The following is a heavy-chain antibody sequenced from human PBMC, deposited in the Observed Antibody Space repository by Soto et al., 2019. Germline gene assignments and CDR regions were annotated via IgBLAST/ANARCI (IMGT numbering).Heavy chain of an antibody. CDR3: ARDAPGSPSSPRGMDV. CDR2: IWYDGSNK. CDR1: GFTFSSYG. D-gene: IGHD6-13*01. J-gene: IGHJ6*02. Sequence: QVQLVESGGGVVQPERSLRLSCAASGFTFSSYGMHWVRQAPGKGLEWVAVIWYDGSNKYYADSVKGRFTISRDNSKNTLYLQMNSLRAEDTAVYYCARDAPGSPSSPRGMDVWGQGTTVTVSS. V-gene: IGHV3-33*01.